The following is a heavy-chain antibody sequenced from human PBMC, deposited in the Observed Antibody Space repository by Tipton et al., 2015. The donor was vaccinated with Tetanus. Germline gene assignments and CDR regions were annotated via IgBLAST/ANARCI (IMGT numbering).Heavy chain of an antibody. J-gene: IGHJ5*02. V-gene: IGHV1-69*06. D-gene: IGHD4-17*01. CDR2: IIPIYGAA. CDR3: ARCNDYGSLPTIDL. Sequence: QLVQSGPEVKKPGASVKVSCKTSGYTFSNYGVSWVRQAPGRGLEWMGGIIPIYGAANYAQKFQGRVTMTADNSMGTASMDLSSVRSDVTAGYCCARCNDYGSLPTIDLWGPGTRVTVSS. CDR1: GYTFSNYG.